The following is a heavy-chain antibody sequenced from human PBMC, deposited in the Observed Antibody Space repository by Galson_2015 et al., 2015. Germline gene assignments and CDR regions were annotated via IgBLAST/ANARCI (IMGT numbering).Heavy chain of an antibody. Sequence: CAISGDSVSSNSAAWNWIRQSPSRGLEWLGRTYYRSKWYNDYAVSVKSRITINPDTSRNQFSLQLNSVTPEDTAVYYCASLVIDGYNSRRPWGQGTLVTVSS. J-gene: IGHJ4*02. CDR3: ASLVIDGYNSRRP. CDR2: TYYRSKWYN. V-gene: IGHV6-1*01. CDR1: GDSVSSNSAA. D-gene: IGHD5-24*01.